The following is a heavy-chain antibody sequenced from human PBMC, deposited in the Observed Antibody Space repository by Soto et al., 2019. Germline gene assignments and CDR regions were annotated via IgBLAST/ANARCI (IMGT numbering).Heavy chain of an antibody. CDR3: ARDRTDYYDSSGYYPFDY. J-gene: IGHJ4*02. V-gene: IGHV1-69*01. CDR1: GGTFSSYA. D-gene: IGHD3-22*01. Sequence: QVQLVQSGAEVKKPGSSVKVSCKASGGTFSSYAISWVRQAPGQGLEWMGGIIPIFGTANYAQKFQGRVTITADESTSTAYMELSSLRSEDTAVYYCARDRTDYYDSSGYYPFDYWGQGPLVTVSS. CDR2: IIPIFGTA.